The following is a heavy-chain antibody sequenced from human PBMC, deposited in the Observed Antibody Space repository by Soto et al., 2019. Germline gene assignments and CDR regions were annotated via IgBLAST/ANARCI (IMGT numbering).Heavy chain of an antibody. J-gene: IGHJ4*02. CDR2: IIPILGIA. CDR3: ASDPKFYGDYESDY. D-gene: IGHD4-17*01. CDR1: GGTFSSYT. Sequence: VRLMQSGAEVKKPGSSVKVSCKASGGTFSSYTISWVRQAPGQGLEWMGRIIPILGIANYAQKFQGRVTITADKSTSTAYMELSSLRSEDTAVYYCASDPKFYGDYESDYWGQGTLVTVSS. V-gene: IGHV1-69*02.